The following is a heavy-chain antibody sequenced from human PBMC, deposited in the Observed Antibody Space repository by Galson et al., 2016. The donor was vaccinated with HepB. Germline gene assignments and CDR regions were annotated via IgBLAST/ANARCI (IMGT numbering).Heavy chain of an antibody. J-gene: IGHJ4*02. V-gene: IGHV3-23*01. CDR1: GFTFRSYA. CDR3: AKTHYSSSSDDYFDY. CDR2: ISDSGATT. Sequence: SLRLSCAASGFTFRSYAMSWVRQAPGKGLEWVSFISDSGATTYYGDSVRGRFTISRDNSKNTLYLQMNSLRGDDTAVYYCAKTHYSSSSDDYFDYWGQGTLVTVSS. D-gene: IGHD6-6*01.